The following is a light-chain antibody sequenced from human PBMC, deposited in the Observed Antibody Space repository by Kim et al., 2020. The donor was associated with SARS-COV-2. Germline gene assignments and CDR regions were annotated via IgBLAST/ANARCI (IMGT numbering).Light chain of an antibody. CDR2: GAS. Sequence: EIVMTQSPATLSVSPGERATLSCRASQSISTNLAWYQQKPGQAPRLLIYGASNRASGVPLRFSGSGSGTDFTLSISGLQSEDFAMYYCQQYTNWPPVTFGGGTKVDIK. CDR1: QSISTN. V-gene: IGKV3-15*01. CDR3: QQYTNWPPVT. J-gene: IGKJ4*01.